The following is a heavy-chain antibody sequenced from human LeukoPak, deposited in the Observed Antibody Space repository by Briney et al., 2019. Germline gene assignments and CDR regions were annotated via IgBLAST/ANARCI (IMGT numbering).Heavy chain of an antibody. Sequence: ASVKVSCKASGYTFTSYAMNWVRQAPGQGLEWMGWINTNTGNPTYAQGFTGRFVFSLDTSVSTAYLQISSLKAEDTAVYYCAREYSDGYYYYYMDVWGKGTTVTVSS. V-gene: IGHV7-4-1*02. J-gene: IGHJ6*03. CDR3: AREYSDGYYYYYMDV. D-gene: IGHD2-15*01. CDR1: GYTFTSYA. CDR2: INTNTGNP.